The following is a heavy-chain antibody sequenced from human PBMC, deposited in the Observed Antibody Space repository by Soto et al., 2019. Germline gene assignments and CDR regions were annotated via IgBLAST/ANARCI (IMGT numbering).Heavy chain of an antibody. V-gene: IGHV1-18*04. CDR1: HATFTGYT. Sequence: QVHLVQSETEVKEPGASVTVSCKTSHATFTGYTINWVRQAPGQGLEWMGRISAFNDYTNLAQKFQGRITLTTDASTNTAYMELQILRSDDTAMYYCARGRGVVIPAGTPDAFDVWGQGTMVTVSS. CDR2: ISAFNDYT. J-gene: IGHJ3*01. D-gene: IGHD6-13*01. CDR3: ARGRGVVIPAGTPDAFDV.